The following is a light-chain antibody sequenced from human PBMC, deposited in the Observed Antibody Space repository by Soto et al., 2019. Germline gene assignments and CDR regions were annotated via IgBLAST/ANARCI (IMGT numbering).Light chain of an antibody. CDR3: QQYNNWPPWT. CDR2: GAS. V-gene: IGKV1-39*01. Sequence: DIQMTQSPSSLSASVGDTVTITCRASQNIDIYLNWYQQKPGTAPKVLISGASSLQRGVPSRFSGSGSGTEFTLTINNLQPEDFAVYYCQQYNNWPPWTFGQGTKVEIK. CDR1: QNIDIY. J-gene: IGKJ1*01.